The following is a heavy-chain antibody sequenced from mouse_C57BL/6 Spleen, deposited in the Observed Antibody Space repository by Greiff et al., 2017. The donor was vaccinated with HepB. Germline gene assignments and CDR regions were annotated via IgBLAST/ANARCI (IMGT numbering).Heavy chain of an antibody. CDR1: GFTFSSYA. D-gene: IGHD4-1*01. CDR3: ARDLTGTWDYFDY. V-gene: IGHV5-4*01. Sequence: EVQVVESGGGLVKPGGSLKLSCAASGFTFSSYAMSWVRQTPEKRLEWVATISDGGSYTYYPDNVKGRFTISRDNAKNNLYLQMRHLKSEDTAMYYCARDLTGTWDYFDYWGQGTTLTVSS. CDR2: ISDGGSYT. J-gene: IGHJ2*01.